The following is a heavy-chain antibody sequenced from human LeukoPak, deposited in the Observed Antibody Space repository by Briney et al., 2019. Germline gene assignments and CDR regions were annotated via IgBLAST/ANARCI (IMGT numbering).Heavy chain of an antibody. D-gene: IGHD3-16*02. CDR2: INHSGST. CDR3: ARGGDDYVWGSYRSFDY. V-gene: IGHV4-34*01. Sequence: SETLSLTCAVYGGSFSGYYWSWIRQPPWKGLDWIGEINHSGSTNYNPSLKSRVTISVDTSKNQFSLKLRSVTAADTAVYYCARGGDDYVWGSYRSFDYWGQGTLVTVSS. CDR1: GGSFSGYY. J-gene: IGHJ4*02.